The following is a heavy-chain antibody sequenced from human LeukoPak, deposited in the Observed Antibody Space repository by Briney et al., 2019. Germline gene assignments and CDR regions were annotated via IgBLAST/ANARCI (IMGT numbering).Heavy chain of an antibody. CDR3: ARGGRSSSWYIRYYYYMDV. J-gene: IGHJ6*03. V-gene: IGHV4-34*01. D-gene: IGHD6-13*01. CDR2: INHSGST. CDR1: GGSFSGYY. Sequence: SETLSLTCAVYGGSFSGYYWSWIRQPPGKGLEWIGEINHSGSTNYNPALKSRVTISVDTYKNQFSLKLSSVTAADTAVYYCARGGRSSSWYIRYYYYMDVWGKGTTVTVSS.